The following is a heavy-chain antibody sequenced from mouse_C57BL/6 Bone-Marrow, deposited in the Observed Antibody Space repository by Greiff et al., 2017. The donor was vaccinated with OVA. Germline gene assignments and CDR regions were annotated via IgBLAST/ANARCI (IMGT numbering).Heavy chain of an antibody. D-gene: IGHD1-1*01. V-gene: IGHV1-55*01. CDR2: IYPGSCST. CDR1: FYTFTLYW. Sequence: HLHPPFSYLFNPFSSFNISFNSSFYTFTLYWITWVKHIPGQGLEWIGDIYPGSCSTNYNEKFKSKATLTVDTSSSTAYMQLSSLTSEDSAVYYCARDYYGSSHYYYAMDYWGQGTSVTVSS. CDR3: ARDYYGSSHYYYAMDY. J-gene: IGHJ4*01.